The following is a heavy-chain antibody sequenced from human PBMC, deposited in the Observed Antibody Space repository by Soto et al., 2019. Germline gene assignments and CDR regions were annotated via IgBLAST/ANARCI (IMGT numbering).Heavy chain of an antibody. D-gene: IGHD4-17*01. CDR2: IVVGSGNT. J-gene: IGHJ6*02. V-gene: IGHV1-58*01. CDR1: GFTFTSSA. Sequence: QMQLVQSGPEVKKPGTSVKVSCKASGFTFTSSAVQWVRQARGQRLEWIGWIVVGSGNTNYAQKFQERVTITRDISTSTAYMELSSLRSEDTAVYYCAAGESDHGDYYYYYGMDVWGQGTTVTVSS. CDR3: AAGESDHGDYYYYYGMDV.